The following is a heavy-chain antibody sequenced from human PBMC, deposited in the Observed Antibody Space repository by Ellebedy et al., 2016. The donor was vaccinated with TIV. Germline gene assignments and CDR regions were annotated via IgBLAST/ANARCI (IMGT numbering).Heavy chain of an antibody. CDR3: ARDRDSSSWYFGGYYYYGMDV. J-gene: IGHJ6*02. Sequence: AASVTVSCKASGGTFSSYAISWVRQAPGQGLEWMGRIIPILVIANYAQKFQGRVTITADKSTSTAYMELSSLRSEDTAVYYCARDRDSSSWYFGGYYYYGMDVWGQGTTVTVSS. D-gene: IGHD6-13*01. CDR1: GGTFSSYA. V-gene: IGHV1-69*04. CDR2: IIPILVIA.